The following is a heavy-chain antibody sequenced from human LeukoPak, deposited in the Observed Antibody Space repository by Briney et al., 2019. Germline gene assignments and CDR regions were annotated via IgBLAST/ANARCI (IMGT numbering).Heavy chain of an antibody. D-gene: IGHD3-10*01. J-gene: IGHJ4*02. CDR1: GYTFTSYG. Sequence: ASVKVSCKASGYTFTSYGISWVRQAPGQGLEWMGWINPNSGGTNYAQKFQGRVTMTRDTSISTAYMELSRLRSDDTAVYYCARSSRFLVNYGSGSYYPIFDYWGQGTLVTVSS. CDR3: ARSSRFLVNYGSGSYYPIFDY. CDR2: INPNSGGT. V-gene: IGHV1-2*02.